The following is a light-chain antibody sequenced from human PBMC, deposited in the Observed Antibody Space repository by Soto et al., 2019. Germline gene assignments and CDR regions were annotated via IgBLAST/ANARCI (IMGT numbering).Light chain of an antibody. CDR2: EDN. Sequence: NFMLTQPHSVSESPGKTVTISCTRSSVRIASNNVQWYQQRPGSSPTTVIYEDNQRPSGVPDRFSGSIDSSSNSASLTISGLKTEDEADYYCQSYDSSNSWVFGGGTKLTVL. CDR3: QSYDSSNSWV. V-gene: IGLV6-57*01. CDR1: SVRIASNN. J-gene: IGLJ3*02.